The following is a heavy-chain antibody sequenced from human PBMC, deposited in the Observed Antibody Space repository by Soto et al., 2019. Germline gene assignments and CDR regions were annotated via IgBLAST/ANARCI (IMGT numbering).Heavy chain of an antibody. CDR1: GGSISSTNYY. V-gene: IGHV4-39*01. CDR3: ARARGQRNRNAVNI. D-gene: IGHD2-8*01. CDR2: IHYSEDT. J-gene: IGHJ3*02. Sequence: QLQLQESGPGLVKPSETLSLICNVSGGSISSTNYYWAWLRQPPGKGLEWIASIHYSEDTYYNPSLTRRVTISVDTSQNQISLNLNSVTAADTAVYYCARARGQRNRNAVNIWGRVAMVTVSS.